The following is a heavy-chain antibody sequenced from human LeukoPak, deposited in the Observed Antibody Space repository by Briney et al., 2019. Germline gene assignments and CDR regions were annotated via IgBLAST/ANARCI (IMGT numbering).Heavy chain of an antibody. D-gene: IGHD4-17*01. V-gene: IGHV3-30*18. CDR3: AKAPDGDYAFDY. Sequence: PGGSLRLSCAASGFTFSSYWMSWVRQAPGKGLEWVAVISYDGSNKYYADSVKGRFTISRDNSKNTLYLQMNSLRAEDTAVYYCAKAPDGDYAFDYWGQGTLVTVSS. CDR2: ISYDGSNK. J-gene: IGHJ4*02. CDR1: GFTFSSYW.